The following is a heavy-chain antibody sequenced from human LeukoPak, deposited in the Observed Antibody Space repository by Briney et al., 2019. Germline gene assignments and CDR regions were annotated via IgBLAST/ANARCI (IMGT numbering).Heavy chain of an antibody. CDR2: ISTYNGNT. CDR3: ARTPPGPTVTTCGY. V-gene: IGHV1-18*01. CDR1: GYTFTSYG. Sequence: ASVKVSCKASGYTFTSYGISWVRQAPGQGLEWMGWISTYNGNTNYAQKLQGRVTMTPDTSTSTAYMELRSLRSDDTAVYYCARTPPGPTVTTCGYWGQGTLVTVSS. J-gene: IGHJ4*02. D-gene: IGHD4-17*01.